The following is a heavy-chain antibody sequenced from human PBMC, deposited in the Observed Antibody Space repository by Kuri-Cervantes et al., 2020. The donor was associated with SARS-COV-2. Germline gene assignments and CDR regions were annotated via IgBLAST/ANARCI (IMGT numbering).Heavy chain of an antibody. CDR3: ARDRAAGITMVRGVAITDAFDI. D-gene: IGHD3-10*01. CDR1: GFTFSSYG. J-gene: IGHJ3*02. CDR2: IRYDGSNK. V-gene: IGHV3-30*02. Sequence: GESLKISCAASGFTFSSYGMHWVRQAPGKGLEWVAFIRYDGSNKYYADSVKGRFTISRDNSKNTLYLQMNSLRAEDTAVYYCARDRAAGITMVRGVAITDAFDIWGQGTMVTVSS.